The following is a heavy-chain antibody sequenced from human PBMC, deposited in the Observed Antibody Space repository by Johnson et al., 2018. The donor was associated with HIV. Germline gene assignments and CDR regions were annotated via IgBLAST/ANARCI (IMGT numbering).Heavy chain of an antibody. J-gene: IGHJ3*02. CDR2: ISFTGLKK. V-gene: IGHV3-30*18. D-gene: IGHD6-6*01. CDR1: GFTFSSYG. Sequence: QVQLVESGGGVVQPGRSLRLSCAASGFTFSSYGMAWVRQAPGKGLEWVTVISFTGLKKYYADSVKGRFTISRDNSKNTLYLQMNSLRAEDTAVYYCAKSIAARIVGYSFDIWGQGTMVTVSS. CDR3: AKSIAARIVGYSFDI.